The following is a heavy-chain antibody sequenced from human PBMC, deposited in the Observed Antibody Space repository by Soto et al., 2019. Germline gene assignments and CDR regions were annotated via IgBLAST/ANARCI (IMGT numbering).Heavy chain of an antibody. CDR2: IWHDGSNK. CDR1: GVTFSTYG. D-gene: IGHD6-13*01. J-gene: IGHJ4*02. V-gene: IGHV3-33*01. Sequence: HPGGSTRLSCAASGVTFSTYGMHWVRQAPGKGLEWVAVIWHDGSNKYYADSVKGRFTISRDNSKNTLYLQMNSLRAEDTAVYYCATLYSTFDCWGQGTLVTVS. CDR3: ATLYSTFDC.